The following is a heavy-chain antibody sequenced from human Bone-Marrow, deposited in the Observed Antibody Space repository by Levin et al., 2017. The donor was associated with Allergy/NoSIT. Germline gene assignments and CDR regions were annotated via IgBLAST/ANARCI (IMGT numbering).Heavy chain of an antibody. CDR2: INHSGST. D-gene: IGHD2-15*01. J-gene: IGHJ4*02. CDR1: GGSFSGYY. CDR3: ARAAGLRGRVASLDY. V-gene: IGHV4-34*01. Sequence: SETLSLTCAVYGGSFSGYYWSWIRQPPGKGLEWIGEINHSGSTNYNPSLKSRVTISVDTSKNQFSLKLSSVTAADTAVYYCARAAGLRGRVASLDYWGQGTLVTVSS.